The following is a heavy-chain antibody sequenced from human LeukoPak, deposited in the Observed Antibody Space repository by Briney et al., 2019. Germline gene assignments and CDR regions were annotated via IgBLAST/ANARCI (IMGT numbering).Heavy chain of an antibody. CDR1: GFTFSSYW. J-gene: IGHJ4*02. D-gene: IGHD6-13*01. Sequence: PGGSLRLSCAASGFTFSSYWMSWVRQAPGKGLEWVANIKQDGSEKYYVDSVKGRFTISRDNAKNSLYLQMNSLRAEDTAAYYCARDLSDPAPSAFSSSYGYWGQGTLVTVSS. V-gene: IGHV3-7*01. CDR3: ARDLSDPAPSAFSSSYGY. CDR2: IKQDGSEK.